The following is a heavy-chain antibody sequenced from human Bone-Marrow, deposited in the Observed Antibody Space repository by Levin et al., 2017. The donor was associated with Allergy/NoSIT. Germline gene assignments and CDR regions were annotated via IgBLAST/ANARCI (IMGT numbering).Heavy chain of an antibody. Sequence: GESLKISCAASGFGFSRYSMHWVRQAPGKGLEWVATIGHDGNRKQYADSVEGRFTISRDNSKSTVALQMNGLRPEDTAVYYCARDRSWGFWDYWGQGTLVTVSS. J-gene: IGHJ4*02. CDR2: IGHDGNRK. V-gene: IGHV3-30*03. CDR1: GFGFSRYS. D-gene: IGHD3-16*01. CDR3: ARDRSWGFWDY.